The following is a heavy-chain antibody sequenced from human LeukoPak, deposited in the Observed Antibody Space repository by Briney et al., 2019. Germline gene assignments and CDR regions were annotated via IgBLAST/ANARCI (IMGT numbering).Heavy chain of an antibody. CDR2: IYYSGST. CDR3: ARDSGGYDILTGYYTGVYYYYGMDV. V-gene: IGHV4-59*01. J-gene: IGHJ6*02. CDR1: GGSISSYY. D-gene: IGHD3-9*01. Sequence: SETLSLTCTVSGGSISSYYWSWIRQPPGKGREWIGYIYYSGSTNYNPSLKSRVTISVDTSKNQFSLKLSSVTAADTAVYYCARDSGGYDILTGYYTGVYYYYGMDVWGQGTTVTVSS.